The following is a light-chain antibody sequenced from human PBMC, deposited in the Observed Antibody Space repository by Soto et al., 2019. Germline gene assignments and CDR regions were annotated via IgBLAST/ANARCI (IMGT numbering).Light chain of an antibody. Sequence: DIQMTQSPSTRSASVGDRINITCRASQSISTWLAWYQQKPGKAPKLLIYDASSLESGVPSRFSGSGSGTEFTLTISSLHPDDFATYYCQQYNSYPITFGGGTKVDIK. CDR2: DAS. J-gene: IGKJ4*01. CDR3: QQYNSYPIT. V-gene: IGKV1-5*01. CDR1: QSISTW.